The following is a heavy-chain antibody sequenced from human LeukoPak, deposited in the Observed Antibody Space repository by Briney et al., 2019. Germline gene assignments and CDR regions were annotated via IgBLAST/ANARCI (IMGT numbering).Heavy chain of an antibody. Sequence: PSETLSLTCTVSGGSISSSSYYWGWIRQPPGKGLEWIGSIYYSGSTYYNPSLKSRVTISVDTSKNQFSLKLSSVTAADTAVYYCARGPGIGYYYYMDVWGKGTTVTVSS. D-gene: IGHD3-10*01. J-gene: IGHJ6*03. V-gene: IGHV4-39*07. CDR2: IYYSGST. CDR1: GGSISSSSYY. CDR3: ARGPGIGYYYYMDV.